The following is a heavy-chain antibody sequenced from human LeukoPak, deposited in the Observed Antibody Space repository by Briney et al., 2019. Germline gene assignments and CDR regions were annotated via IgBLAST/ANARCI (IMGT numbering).Heavy chain of an antibody. V-gene: IGHV3-53*01. CDR2: IYTGFSA. Sequence: GGSLRLSCAASGFTVSNHYVTWVRQPPGKGLEWVSVIYTGFSADYADSVKGRFTISRDNSKNTLYLQMNSLRAEDTAVYYCARDRGYTSGMDYWGQGTLVTVSS. D-gene: IGHD1-1*01. J-gene: IGHJ4*02. CDR3: ARDRGYTSGMDY. CDR1: GFTVSNHY.